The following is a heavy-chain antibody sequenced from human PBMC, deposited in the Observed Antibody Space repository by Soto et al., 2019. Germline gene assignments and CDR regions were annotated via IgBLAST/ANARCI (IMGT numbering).Heavy chain of an antibody. CDR2: ISSTSSAI. Sequence: GGSXRLSCAASGFTFSSYSMNWVRQAPGKGLEWISYISSTSSAIYYADSVKGRFTVSRDNAEKSLYLQMNSLRDEDTAVYYCARPPGLDDFWFELXGQGSLVTVSS. CDR3: ARPPGLDDFWFEL. CDR1: GFTFSSYS. D-gene: IGHD3-3*01. J-gene: IGHJ5*02. V-gene: IGHV3-48*02.